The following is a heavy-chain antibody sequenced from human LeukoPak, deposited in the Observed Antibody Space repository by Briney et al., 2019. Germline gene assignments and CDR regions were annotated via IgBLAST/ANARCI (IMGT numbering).Heavy chain of an antibody. CDR2: MNPNSGNT. J-gene: IGHJ3*02. D-gene: IGHD3-3*01. V-gene: IGHV1-8*03. CDR3: ATLRDFWSGPDAFDI. Sequence: ASVKVSCKASGYTFTSYDINWVRRATGQGLEWMGWMNPNSGNTGYAQKFQGRVTITRNTSISTAYMELSSLRSEDTAVYYCATLRDFWSGPDAFDIWGQGTMVTVSS. CDR1: GYTFTSYD.